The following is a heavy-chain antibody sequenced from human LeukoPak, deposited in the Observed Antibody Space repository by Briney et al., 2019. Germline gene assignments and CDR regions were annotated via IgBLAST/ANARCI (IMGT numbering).Heavy chain of an antibody. CDR1: GYSFTSYW. CDR2: IYPGDSDT. D-gene: IGHD3-3*01. Sequence: EESLKISCKGSGYSFTSYWIGWVRQMPGKGLEWMGIIYPGDSDTRYSPSFQGQVTISADKSISTAYLQWSSLKASDTAMYYCASSDGRGLDFWSGYYRGPDAFDIWGQGTMVTVSS. V-gene: IGHV5-51*01. J-gene: IGHJ3*02. CDR3: ASSDGRGLDFWSGYYRGPDAFDI.